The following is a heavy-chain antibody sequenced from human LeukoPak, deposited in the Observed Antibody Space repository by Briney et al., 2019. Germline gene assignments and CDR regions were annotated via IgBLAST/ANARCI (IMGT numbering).Heavy chain of an antibody. J-gene: IGHJ6*02. CDR1: GYTFTGYY. Sequence: ASVKVSCKAPGYTFTGYYMHWVRQAPGQGLEWMGWINPNSGGTNYAQKFQGRVTMTRDTSISTAYMELSRLRSDDTAVYYCANSKTYYDFWSGYSEAYYYGMDVWGQGTTVTVSS. CDR3: ANSKTYYDFWSGYSEAYYYGMDV. V-gene: IGHV1-2*02. D-gene: IGHD3-3*01. CDR2: INPNSGGT.